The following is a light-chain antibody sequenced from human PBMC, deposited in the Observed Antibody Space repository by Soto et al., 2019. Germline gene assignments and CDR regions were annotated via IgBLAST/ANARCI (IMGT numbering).Light chain of an antibody. CDR3: DPHSRARGT. J-gene: IGKJ1*01. Sequence: DIVRTQSPDSRAVSLGEGAASNWKSSRSGLYSSDNKNYLAWYQQKPGQPPNLLIYWAATRESGVPDRFSGSGYGKDSELRSRGQQEEYVPPYYEDPHSRARGTIDQGTKVDIK. V-gene: IGKV4-1*01. CDR1: RSGLYSSDNKNY. CDR2: WAA.